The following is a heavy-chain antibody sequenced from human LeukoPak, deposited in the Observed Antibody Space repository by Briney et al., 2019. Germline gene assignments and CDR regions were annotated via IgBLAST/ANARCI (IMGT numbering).Heavy chain of an antibody. CDR3: VRGTDCSATTCYPLSAFDS. Sequence: GGSLRLSCVASGFIFSDFGMNWVRQVPGKVLEWVAFISSRGTSTFYAESVKGRFTISRDTGKKSLDLQMTSLRVEDTAAYYCVRGTDCSATTCYPLSAFDSWGQGTLVTVSS. J-gene: IGHJ4*02. D-gene: IGHD2-2*01. V-gene: IGHV3-21*04. CDR1: GFIFSDFG. CDR2: ISSRGTST.